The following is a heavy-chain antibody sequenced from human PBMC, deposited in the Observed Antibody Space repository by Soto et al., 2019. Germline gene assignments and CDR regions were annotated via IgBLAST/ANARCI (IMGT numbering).Heavy chain of an antibody. V-gene: IGHV4-39*01. CDR1: CGSISNPADY. D-gene: IGHD2-21*01. CDR2: IYYGGTT. Sequence: ASETLSLTCSVSCGSISNPADYWAWIRQPPGKGLEWIGSIYYGGTTHYSPSLKSRVTVSADTSKNQFSLRLSSVSAADTAVYYCGRRSLLVAPTWGQGILVTVSS. J-gene: IGHJ4*02. CDR3: GRRSLLVAPT.